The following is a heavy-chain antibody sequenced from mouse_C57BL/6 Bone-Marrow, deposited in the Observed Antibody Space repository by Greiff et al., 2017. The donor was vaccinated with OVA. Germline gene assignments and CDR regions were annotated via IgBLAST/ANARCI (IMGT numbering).Heavy chain of an antibody. CDR2: IYPGSGST. CDR1: GYTFTSYW. V-gene: IGHV1-55*01. CDR3: ASGDDYDYAMDY. Sequence: QVQLQQPGAELVKPGASVKMSCKASGYTFTSYWITWVKQRPGQGLEWIGDIYPGSGSTNYNAKFKSKATLTVDTSSTTAYMQLSSLTSEDSAVYYCASGDDYDYAMDYWGQGTSVTVSS. D-gene: IGHD2-4*01. J-gene: IGHJ4*01.